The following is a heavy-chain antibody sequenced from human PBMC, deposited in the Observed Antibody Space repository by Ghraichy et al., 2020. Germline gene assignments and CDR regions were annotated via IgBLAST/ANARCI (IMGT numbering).Heavy chain of an antibody. Sequence: SVKVSCKASGGTFSSYAISWVRQAPGQGLEWMGGIIPIFGTANYAQKFQGRVTITADESTSTAYMELSSLRSEDTAVYYCARGIAARLNWFDPWGQGTLVTVSS. CDR1: GGTFSSYA. D-gene: IGHD6-6*01. CDR2: IIPIFGTA. V-gene: IGHV1-69*13. J-gene: IGHJ5*02. CDR3: ARGIAARLNWFDP.